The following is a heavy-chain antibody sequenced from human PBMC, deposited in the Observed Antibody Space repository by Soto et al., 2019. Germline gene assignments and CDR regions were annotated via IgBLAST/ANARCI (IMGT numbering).Heavy chain of an antibody. Sequence: GESLKISCKGSGYSFTSYWISWVRQMPGKGLEWMGRIDPSDSYTNYSPSFQGHVTISADKSISTAYLQWSSLKASDTAMYYCARHLLDSPKGDYYYGMDVWGQGTTVTVS. J-gene: IGHJ6*02. D-gene: IGHD5-18*01. V-gene: IGHV5-10-1*01. CDR1: GYSFTSYW. CDR2: IDPSDSYT. CDR3: ARHLLDSPKGDYYYGMDV.